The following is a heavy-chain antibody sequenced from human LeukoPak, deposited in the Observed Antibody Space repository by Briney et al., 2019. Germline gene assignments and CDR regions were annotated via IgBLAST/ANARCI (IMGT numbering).Heavy chain of an antibody. J-gene: IGHJ4*02. Sequence: SVKVSCKASGGTFSSCAISWVRQAPGQGLEWMGGIIPIFGTANYAQKFQGRVTITADESTSTAYMELSSLKSEDTAVYYCARGLEGSVAGTDYWGQGTQVTVSS. CDR3: ARGLEGSVAGTDY. V-gene: IGHV1-69*13. D-gene: IGHD6-19*01. CDR2: IIPIFGTA. CDR1: GGTFSSCA.